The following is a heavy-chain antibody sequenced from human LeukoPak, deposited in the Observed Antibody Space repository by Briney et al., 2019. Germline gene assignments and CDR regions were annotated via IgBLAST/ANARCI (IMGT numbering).Heavy chain of an antibody. D-gene: IGHD3-10*01. J-gene: IGHJ5*02. V-gene: IGHV1-8*01. CDR2: MNPNSGNT. CDR1: GYTFTSYD. Sequence: GASVKVSCKASGYTFTSYDINCVRQATGQGLEWMGWMNPNSGNTGYAQKFKGRVTMTRNTSISTAYMELSSLRSEDTAVYYCARGVEGLLWFGELFGNNWFDPWGQGTLVTVSS. CDR3: ARGVEGLLWFGELFGNNWFDP.